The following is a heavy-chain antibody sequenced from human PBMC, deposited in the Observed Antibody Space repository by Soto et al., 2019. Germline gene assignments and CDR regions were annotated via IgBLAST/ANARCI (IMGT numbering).Heavy chain of an antibody. J-gene: IGHJ5*02. D-gene: IGHD3-16*01. V-gene: IGHV4-31*03. CDR3: ARQTRGPIRLFGWLSPVAS. Sequence: SETLSLTCTVSGGSISSGGYYWSWIRQHPGKGLEWIGYIYYSGSTYYNPSLKSRVTISVDTSKNQFSLKLSSVTAADTAVYFCARQTRGPIRLFGWLSPVASWGQGTLVTVSS. CDR2: IYYSGST. CDR1: GGSISSGGYY.